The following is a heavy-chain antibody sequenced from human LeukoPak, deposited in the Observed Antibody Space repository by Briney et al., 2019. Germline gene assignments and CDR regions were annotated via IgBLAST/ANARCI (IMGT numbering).Heavy chain of an antibody. CDR2: IIPIFGTA. CDR1: GGTFSSYA. Sequence: SVKVSCKASGGTFSSYAISWVRQAPGQGLEWMGGIIPIFGTANYAQKFQGRVTITTDESTSTAYMELSSLRSEDTAVYYCATELGCSGGSCYDGPFDYWGQGTLVTVSS. V-gene: IGHV1-69*05. D-gene: IGHD2-15*01. CDR3: ATELGCSGGSCYDGPFDY. J-gene: IGHJ4*02.